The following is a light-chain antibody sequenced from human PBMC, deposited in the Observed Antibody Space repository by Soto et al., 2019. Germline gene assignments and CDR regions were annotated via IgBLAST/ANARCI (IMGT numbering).Light chain of an antibody. J-gene: IGKJ5*01. CDR2: LGS. V-gene: IGKV2-28*01. Sequence: VMTQSPLSLPVPPGEPASISCRSSHPLLHSNGFNYLDWYLQRPGQSPQLLIFLGSTRASGVPDRFSGSGSGTDFTLKISRVEAEDVGVYYCMQALQSPRTLGQGTRLEIK. CDR3: MQALQSPRT. CDR1: HPLLHSNGFNY.